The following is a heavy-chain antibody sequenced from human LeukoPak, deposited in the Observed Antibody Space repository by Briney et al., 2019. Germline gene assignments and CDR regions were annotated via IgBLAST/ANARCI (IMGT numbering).Heavy chain of an antibody. CDR3: ARLARDVYNIIAYFFDQ. D-gene: IGHD5-24*01. Sequence: PSETLSLTCAVYGGSFSGYYWSWIRQPPGKGLEWIGEINHSGSTYYKPSLKSRVTISVDTSKNQFTLKLSSVTAADTAVYYCARLARDVYNIIAYFFDQWGQGTLVTVSS. J-gene: IGHJ4*02. V-gene: IGHV4-34*01. CDR2: INHSGST. CDR1: GGSFSGYY.